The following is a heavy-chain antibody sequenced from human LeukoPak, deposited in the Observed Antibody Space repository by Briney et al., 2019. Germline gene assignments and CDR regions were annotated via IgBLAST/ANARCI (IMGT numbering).Heavy chain of an antibody. V-gene: IGHV3-74*01. D-gene: IGHD3-3*01. CDR3: ATGGGWEPSSGVVTHIDV. J-gene: IGHJ6*03. Sequence: GGSLRLSCAASGSMFSGYWMHWVRQGPEKRLELVSRIDNDGNGIIYADSVKGRFTTSRDNAKNTLYLQMSSLRVEDTAVYYCATGGGWEPSSGVVTHIDVWGKGTTVTVSS. CDR2: IDNDGNGI. CDR1: GSMFSGYW.